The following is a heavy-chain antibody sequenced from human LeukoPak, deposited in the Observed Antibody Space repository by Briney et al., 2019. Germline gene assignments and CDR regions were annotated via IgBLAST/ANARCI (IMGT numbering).Heavy chain of an antibody. CDR2: INPNSGDT. V-gene: IGHV1-2*02. CDR3: ARHFDYAIDV. J-gene: IGHJ6*02. D-gene: IGHD3-3*02. Sequence: ASVKVSCKASGYSFTGYFMQWVRQAPGQGLEWMGWINPNSGDTNYAQKFQGRVTMTRDTSISTAYMELSRLRSDDAAVYYCARHFDYAIDVWGQGTTVTVSS. CDR1: GYSFTGYF.